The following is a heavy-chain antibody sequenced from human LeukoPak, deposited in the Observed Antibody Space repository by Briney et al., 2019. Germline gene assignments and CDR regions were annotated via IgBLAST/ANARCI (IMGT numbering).Heavy chain of an antibody. J-gene: IGHJ4*02. CDR1: GFTFSSYA. V-gene: IGHV3-30*04. CDR2: ISYDGSNK. CDR3: ARGVYYGSGSYYKAGNVPFDY. D-gene: IGHD3-10*01. Sequence: GGSLRLSCAASGFTFSSYAMHWVRQAPGKGLEWVAVISYDGSNKYYADSVKGRFTISRDNSKNTLYLQMNSLRAEDTAVYYCARGVYYGSGSYYKAGNVPFDYWGQGTLVTVSS.